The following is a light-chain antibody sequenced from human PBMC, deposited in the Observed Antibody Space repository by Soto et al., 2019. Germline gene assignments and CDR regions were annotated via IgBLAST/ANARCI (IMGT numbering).Light chain of an antibody. CDR3: SSYAGAVV. V-gene: IGLV2-23*01. CDR2: EGS. J-gene: IGLJ2*01. Sequence: QSALTQPASVSGSPGQSITISCTRTSSAVGSYNLVSWYQHHPGKAPKLMIYEGSERPSGVSNRFSGAQSGNTASLAISGLEAGDEADYYCSSYAGAVVFGGGTKLTVL. CDR1: SSAVGSYNL.